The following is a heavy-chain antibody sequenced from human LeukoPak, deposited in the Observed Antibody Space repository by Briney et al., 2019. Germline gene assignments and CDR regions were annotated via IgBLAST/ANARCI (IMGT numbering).Heavy chain of an antibody. J-gene: IGHJ4*02. D-gene: IGHD1-26*01. V-gene: IGHV4-61*02. Sequence: PSETLSLTCTVSGGSISSGSYYWSWIRQPAGKGLEWIGRIYTSGRTKYNPSLKSRVTISVDTSKNQFSLKLSSVTAADTAVYYCARVEWGVFVDYWGQGTLVTVSS. CDR2: IYTSGRT. CDR3: ARVEWGVFVDY. CDR1: GGSISSGSYY.